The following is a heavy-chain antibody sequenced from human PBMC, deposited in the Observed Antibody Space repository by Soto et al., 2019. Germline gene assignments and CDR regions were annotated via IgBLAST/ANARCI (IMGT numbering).Heavy chain of an antibody. Sequence: ASVKVSCKASGYTFTSYYMHWVRQAPGQGLEWMGIINPSGGSTSYAQKFQGRVTMTRDTSTSTVYMELSSLRSEDTAVYYCARGPPRAYYDSSGYYRPIGYFQHWG. CDR2: INPSGGST. J-gene: IGHJ1*01. CDR3: ARGPPRAYYDSSGYYRPIGYFQH. V-gene: IGHV1-46*03. CDR1: GYTFTSYY. D-gene: IGHD3-22*01.